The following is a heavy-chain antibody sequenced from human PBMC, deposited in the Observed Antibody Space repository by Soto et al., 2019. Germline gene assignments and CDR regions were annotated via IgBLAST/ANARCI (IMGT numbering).Heavy chain of an antibody. CDR2: ISSNGGST. CDR3: ARGRRYGTGYYYGMDV. Sequence: PVGSLRLSCAASGFTFSSYAMHWVRQAPGKGLEYVSAISSNGGSTYYADSVKGRFTISRDNSKNTLYLQMGSLRAEDMAVYYCARGRRYGTGYYYGMDVWGQWTTVTVSS. V-gene: IGHV3-64*02. J-gene: IGHJ6*02. CDR1: GFTFSSYA. D-gene: IGHD3-9*01.